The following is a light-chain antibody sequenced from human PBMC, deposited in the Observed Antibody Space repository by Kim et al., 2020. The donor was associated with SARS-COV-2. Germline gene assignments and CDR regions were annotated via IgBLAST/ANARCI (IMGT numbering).Light chain of an antibody. Sequence: SPGERATRSCRASQSVNSNLGWYQKKPGQAPRLLIYGASTRATGIPARFSGSGSGTEFTLTISGLQSEDFAVYYCQQYNNWPPITFGQGTRLEIK. CDR1: QSVNSN. J-gene: IGKJ5*01. CDR2: GAS. CDR3: QQYNNWPPIT. V-gene: IGKV3-15*01.